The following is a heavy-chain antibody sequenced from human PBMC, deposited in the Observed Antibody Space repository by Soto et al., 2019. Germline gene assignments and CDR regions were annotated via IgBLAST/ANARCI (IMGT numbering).Heavy chain of an antibody. CDR3: TRASSLDFDF. CDR2: IRRNAYGGTT. D-gene: IGHD3-16*01. V-gene: IGHV3-49*04. J-gene: IGHJ4*02. CDR1: GFTCGDYA. Sequence: GGSLRLSCTTSGFTCGDYALSWVRQAPGKGLEWVGFIRRNAYGGTTDYAASVKGRFTIARDDSKSIAYLQMNSLRTEYTALYYCTRASSLDFDFWGQGTLVTVSS.